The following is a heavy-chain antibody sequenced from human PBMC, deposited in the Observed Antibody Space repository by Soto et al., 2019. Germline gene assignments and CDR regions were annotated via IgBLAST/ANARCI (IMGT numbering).Heavy chain of an antibody. J-gene: IGHJ4*02. CDR1: GDSISSPNW. CDR3: AREGFDHRPDY. Sequence: QVQLQESGPGLVKASETLSLTCAVSGDSISSPNWWSWYRQSPGKGLELIGEMFASGSSNYNPSLGGRVTISLDTSKNQFSLTLTSLTAADTAIYYCAREGFDHRPDYWGQGIPVSVSS. V-gene: IGHV4-4*02. CDR2: MFASGSS.